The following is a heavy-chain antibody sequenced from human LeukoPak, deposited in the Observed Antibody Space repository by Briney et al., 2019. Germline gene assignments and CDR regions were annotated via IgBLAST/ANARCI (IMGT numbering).Heavy chain of an antibody. CDR3: ARGAGYSSSWYVYYFDY. CDR2: IVPIFGTA. V-gene: IGHV1-69*13. CDR1: GGTFSSYA. J-gene: IGHJ4*02. D-gene: IGHD6-13*01. Sequence: SVKVSCKASGGTFSSYAISWVRQAPGQGLEWMGGIVPIFGTANYAQKFQGRVTITADESTSTAYMELSSLRSEDTAVYYCARGAGYSSSWYVYYFDYWGQGTLVTVSS.